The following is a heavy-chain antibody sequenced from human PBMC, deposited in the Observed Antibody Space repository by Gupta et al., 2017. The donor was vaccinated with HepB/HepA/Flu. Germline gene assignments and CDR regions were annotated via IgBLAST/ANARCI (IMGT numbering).Heavy chain of an antibody. CDR3: AREDNSDTFDI. CDR1: GVTFRSFS. Sequence: EVQLVESGGGLVKPGGSLRLACAASGVTFRSFSMNWVRQAPGKGLEWVSSISSSSSYIYYADSLKGRFTISRDNAKNSLYLQMNSLRAEDTAVYYCAREDNSDTFDIWGQGTMVTVSS. D-gene: IGHD4-23*01. CDR2: ISSSSSYI. J-gene: IGHJ3*02. V-gene: IGHV3-21*01.